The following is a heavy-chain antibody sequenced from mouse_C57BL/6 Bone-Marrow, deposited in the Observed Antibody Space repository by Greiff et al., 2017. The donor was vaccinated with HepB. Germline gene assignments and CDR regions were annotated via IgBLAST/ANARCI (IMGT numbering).Heavy chain of an antibody. V-gene: IGHV3-6*01. CDR2: ISYDGSN. Sequence: EVHLVESGPGLVKPSQSLSLTCSVTGYSITSGYYWNWIRQFPGNKLEWMGYISYDGSNNYNPSLKNRISITRDTSKNQFFLKLNSVTTEDTATYYCARDRGYYGSSSYWYFDVWGTGTTVTVSS. CDR3: ARDRGYYGSSSYWYFDV. CDR1: GYSITSGYY. D-gene: IGHD1-1*01. J-gene: IGHJ1*03.